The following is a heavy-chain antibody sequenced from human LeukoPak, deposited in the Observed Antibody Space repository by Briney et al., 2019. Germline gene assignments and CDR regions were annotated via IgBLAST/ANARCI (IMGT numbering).Heavy chain of an antibody. CDR2: IYYGGST. J-gene: IGHJ4*02. V-gene: IGHV4-61*01. Sequence: SETLSLTCTVSGYSISIGYHWSWIRQPPGKELEWIGYIYYGGSTNYNPSLKSRVTISVDTSKNQFSLKLNSVTAADTAVYYCASSPSITMILVWGQGTLVTVSS. CDR1: GYSISIGYH. D-gene: IGHD3-22*01. CDR3: ASSPSITMILV.